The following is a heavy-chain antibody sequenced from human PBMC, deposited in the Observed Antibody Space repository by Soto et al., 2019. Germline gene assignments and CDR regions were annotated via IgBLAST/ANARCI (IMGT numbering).Heavy chain of an antibody. CDR1: GGSFSGYY. Sequence: SETLSLTCAVYGGSFSGYYWSWIRQPPGKGLEWIGEINHSGSTNYNPSLKSRVTISVDTSKNQFSLKLSSVTAADTAVYYCARAPPRNYGDSMYYFDYWGQGTLVTVSS. J-gene: IGHJ4*02. V-gene: IGHV4-34*01. CDR3: ARAPPRNYGDSMYYFDY. D-gene: IGHD4-17*01. CDR2: INHSGST.